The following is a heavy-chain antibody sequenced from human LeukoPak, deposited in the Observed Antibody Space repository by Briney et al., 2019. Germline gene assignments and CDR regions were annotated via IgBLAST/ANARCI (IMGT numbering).Heavy chain of an antibody. V-gene: IGHV4-38-2*01. J-gene: IGHJ4*02. CDR1: GYSISSGYY. CDR2: IYHSGYP. D-gene: IGHD1-26*01. Sequence: PSETLSLTCAVSGYSISSGYYWGWIRQPPGKGLEWIGSIYHSGYPYYNPSLKSRVTMSVDTSKNLFSLELTSVTAADTAVYYCARTQSSGIVGATTQFDYWGQGTLVTVPS. CDR3: ARTQSSGIVGATTQFDY.